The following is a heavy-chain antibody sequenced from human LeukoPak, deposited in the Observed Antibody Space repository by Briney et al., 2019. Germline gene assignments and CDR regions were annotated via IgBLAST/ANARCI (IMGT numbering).Heavy chain of an antibody. D-gene: IGHD5-18*01. CDR2: ISAYNGNT. J-gene: IGHJ4*02. CDR1: GYTFTNYG. V-gene: IGHV1-18*01. CDR3: AREGFDGYTYGPDY. Sequence: GASVKVSCKASGYTFTNYGLNWVRQAPGQGLERMGWISAYNGNTNYAQKFQGRVTMTTDTSTSTAYMELRSLRSDDTAVYYCAREGFDGYTYGPDYWGQGTLVTVSS.